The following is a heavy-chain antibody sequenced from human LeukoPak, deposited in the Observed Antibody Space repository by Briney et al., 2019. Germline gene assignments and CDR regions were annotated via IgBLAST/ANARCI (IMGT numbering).Heavy chain of an antibody. CDR1: GFTFSSFG. J-gene: IGHJ4*02. Sequence: GGSLRLSCAASGFTFSSFGMNWVRQAPGKGLEWVSAISGSGGSTFYADSVKGRFTISRDNSKNTLYLQMNSLRAEDTAVYYCAKGDWYYGSGTYHNRVPNGFDYWGQGTLVTVSS. D-gene: IGHD3-10*01. V-gene: IGHV3-23*01. CDR3: AKGDWYYGSGTYHNRVPNGFDY. CDR2: ISGSGGST.